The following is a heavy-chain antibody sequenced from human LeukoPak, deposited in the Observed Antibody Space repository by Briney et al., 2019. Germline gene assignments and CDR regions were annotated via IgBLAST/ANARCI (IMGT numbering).Heavy chain of an antibody. CDR3: ARRIPGRNWFVL. CDR2: MYYSGSS. CDR1: GGSISNYY. V-gene: IGHV4-59*08. J-gene: IGHJ5*02. Sequence: SETLSLTCTVPGGSISNYYSSWIRQPPGKGLEWIGYMYYSGSSNYNPSLESRVTMSVHTTNTQFPPNLSSVTAAHTALYYIARRIPGRNWFVLWGEGILVTVSS.